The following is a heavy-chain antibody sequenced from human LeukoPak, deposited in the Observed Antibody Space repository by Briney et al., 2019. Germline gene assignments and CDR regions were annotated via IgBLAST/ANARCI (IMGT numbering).Heavy chain of an antibody. J-gene: IGHJ4*02. D-gene: IGHD3-22*01. CDR1: GGPFSVYY. V-gene: IGHV4-34*01. Sequence: PSETLSLTCAVYGGPFSVYYWSWIRQPPGKGLEWIGEINHSGSANYNPSLKSRVTISVDMSKNQFSLKLNSVTAADTAVYYCARARGDYYDSSGYYSAFDYWGQGTLVTVSS. CDR2: INHSGSA. CDR3: ARARGDYYDSSGYYSAFDY.